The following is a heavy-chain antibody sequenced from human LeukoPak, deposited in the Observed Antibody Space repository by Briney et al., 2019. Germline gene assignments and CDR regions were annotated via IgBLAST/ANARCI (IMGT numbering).Heavy chain of an antibody. CDR1: GFTFSSYG. Sequence: PGGSLRLSCAASGFTFSSYGMHWVRQAPGKGLEWVAVIWYDGSNKYYADFVKGRFTISRDNSKNTLYLQMNSLRAEDTAVYYCAKAVDFFRPSRGFDIWGQGTMVTVSS. D-gene: IGHD3/OR15-3a*01. V-gene: IGHV3-30*02. CDR3: AKAVDFFRPSRGFDI. J-gene: IGHJ3*02. CDR2: IWYDGSNK.